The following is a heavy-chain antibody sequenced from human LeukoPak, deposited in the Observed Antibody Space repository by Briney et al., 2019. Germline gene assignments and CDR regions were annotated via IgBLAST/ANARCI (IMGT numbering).Heavy chain of an antibody. V-gene: IGHV1-69*06. J-gene: IGHJ4*02. CDR1: GGTFSSYA. CDR2: IIPIFGTA. D-gene: IGHD5-24*01. CDR3: ARDVEMATVDY. Sequence: ASVKVSCKASGGTFSSYAISWVRQAPGQGLEWMGRIIPIFGTANYAQKFQGRVTITADKSTSTAYMELSSLRSEDTAVYYCARDVEMATVDYWGQGTLVTVSS.